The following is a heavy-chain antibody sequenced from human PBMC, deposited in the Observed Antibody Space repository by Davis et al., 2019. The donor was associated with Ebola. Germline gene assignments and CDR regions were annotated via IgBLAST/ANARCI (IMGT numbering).Heavy chain of an antibody. V-gene: IGHV3-64*01. CDR3: AREGGECSGGACYSYWYFDL. J-gene: IGHJ2*01. CDR1: GSTFNNVP. Sequence: GGSWRPSCPPPGSTFNNVPMHWIRQAPGKGLEYVSATISNVGSARSGNSVKGRFTISRDNPKITVFLQMAILRPEDTAVYYCAREGGECSGGACYSYWYFDLWGRGTLVTVSS. D-gene: IGHD2-21*02. CDR2: TISNVGSA.